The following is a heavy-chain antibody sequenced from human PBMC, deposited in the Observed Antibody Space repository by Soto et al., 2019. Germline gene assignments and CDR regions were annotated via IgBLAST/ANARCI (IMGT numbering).Heavy chain of an antibody. D-gene: IGHD3-3*01. CDR3: ARGRWRLPYYGMDV. CDR2: ISYDGSNK. V-gene: IGHV3-30-3*01. Sequence: QVQLVESGGGVVQPGRSLRLSCAASGFTFSSYAMHWVRQAPGKGLEWVAVISYDGSNKYYADSVKGRFTISRDNSKNTLYLQMNSLRAEDTAVYYCARGRWRLPYYGMDVWGQGTTVTVSS. J-gene: IGHJ6*02. CDR1: GFTFSSYA.